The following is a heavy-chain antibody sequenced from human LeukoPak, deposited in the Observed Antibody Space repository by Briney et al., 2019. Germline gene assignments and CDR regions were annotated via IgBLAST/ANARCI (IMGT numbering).Heavy chain of an antibody. CDR2: ISAYNGNT. Sequence: ASVKVSCKASGYTFINYGLSWVRQAPGQGLERMGWISAYNGNTSYLQKFQGIVTMTTDTSTNTVYMELRSLRSDDTAVYYCARVSTNSRVAGYDPQWYFDLWGRGTPVTVSP. J-gene: IGHJ2*01. V-gene: IGHV1-18*04. D-gene: IGHD5-12*01. CDR1: GYTFINYG. CDR3: ARVSTNSRVAGYDPQWYFDL.